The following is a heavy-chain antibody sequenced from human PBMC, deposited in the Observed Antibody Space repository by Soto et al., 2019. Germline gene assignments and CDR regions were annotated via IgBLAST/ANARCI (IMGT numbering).Heavy chain of an antibody. CDR3: SGGVGDAF. J-gene: IGHJ4*02. D-gene: IGHD1-26*01. V-gene: IGHV3-7*04. CDR2: INQDGSEK. CDR1: ESTVSRDW. Sequence: EVHLVESGGGLVQTGGSLRLSCAIFESTVSRDWMNWVRQAPGKGLEWVAHINQDGSEKYYVDSVKGRFTISRDNANESLYLQMNSLRPADTAMYYCSGGVGDAFWGQGTLVTVSS.